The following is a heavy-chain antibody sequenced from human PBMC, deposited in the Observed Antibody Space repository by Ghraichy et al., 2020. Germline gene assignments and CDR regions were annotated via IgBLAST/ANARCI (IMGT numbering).Heavy chain of an antibody. V-gene: IGHV4-39*02. CDR3: ASLLILRECSRTSCLSYFKD. CDR2: IQYTGNT. J-gene: IGHJ1*01. D-gene: IGHD2-2*01. CDR1: GGSISSRSYY. Sequence: SETLSLTCTVSGGSISSRSYYWAWIRQPPGKGLEWIGSIQYTGNTYYNASLKSRITVSVDTPKNDFSLRLSSVTAADTAVYYCASLLILRECSRTSCLSYFKDWGQGTLVTVSS.